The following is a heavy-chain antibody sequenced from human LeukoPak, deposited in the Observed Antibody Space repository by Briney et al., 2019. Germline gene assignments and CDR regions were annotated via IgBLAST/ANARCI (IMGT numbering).Heavy chain of an antibody. Sequence: GGSLRLSCAASGFTFSIYAMSWVRQTPGKGLEWVSSITSHDGTTYYADSVKGRFTISRDNSENTLYLQMNSLRAEDSALYYCARDRPNYYGSDGHYYRRDGDYWDQGTLVTVSS. J-gene: IGHJ4*02. CDR3: ARDRPNYYGSDGHYYRRDGDY. D-gene: IGHD3-22*01. V-gene: IGHV3-23*01. CDR2: ITSHDGTT. CDR1: GFTFSIYA.